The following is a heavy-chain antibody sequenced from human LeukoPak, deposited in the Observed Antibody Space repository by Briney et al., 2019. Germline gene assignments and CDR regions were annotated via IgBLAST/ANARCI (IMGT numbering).Heavy chain of an antibody. CDR2: IYYSGSS. CDR1: GGSINNGGYY. D-gene: IGHD5-24*01. J-gene: IGHJ4*02. V-gene: IGHV4-31*03. CDR3: ARNRDGYNSFDY. Sequence: SETLSLTCTVSGGSINNGGYYWSWIRQHPRKGLEWIGYIYYSGSSYYNPSLRSRVTISVDTSKNHFSLKLSSVTAADTAVYYCARNRDGYNSFDYWGQGTLVTVSS.